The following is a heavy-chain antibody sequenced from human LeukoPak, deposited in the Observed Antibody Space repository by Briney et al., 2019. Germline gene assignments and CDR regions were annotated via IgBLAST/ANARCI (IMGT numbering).Heavy chain of an antibody. CDR3: AELGITMIGGV. CDR2: ISSDSNYI. V-gene: IGHV3-21*01. J-gene: IGHJ6*04. D-gene: IGHD3-10*02. CDR1: EFTFSSYS. Sequence: PGGSLRLSCTASEFTFSSYSMSWVRQAPGKGLEWISSISSDSNYIYYADSLKGRFTSSRDNAKNSLYLQMNSLRAEDTAVYYCAELGITMIGGVWGKGTTVTVSS.